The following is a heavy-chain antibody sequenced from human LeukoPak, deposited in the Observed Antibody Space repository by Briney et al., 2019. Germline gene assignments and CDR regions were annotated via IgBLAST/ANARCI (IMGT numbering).Heavy chain of an antibody. V-gene: IGHV1-18*01. D-gene: IGHD6-13*01. CDR1: GGTFSSYA. CDR2: ISAYNGNT. Sequence: ASVKVSCKASGGTFSSYAISWVRQAPGQGLEWMGWISAYNGNTNYAQKLQGRVTMTTDTSTSTAYMELRSLRSDDTAVYYCARQVAAAGYGMDVWGQGTTVTVSS. J-gene: IGHJ6*02. CDR3: ARQVAAAGYGMDV.